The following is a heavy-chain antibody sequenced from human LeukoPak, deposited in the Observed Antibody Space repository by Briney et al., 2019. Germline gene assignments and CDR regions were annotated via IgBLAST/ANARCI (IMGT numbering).Heavy chain of an antibody. J-gene: IGHJ5*02. Sequence: ASVKVSCKASGYTFTSYYMHWVRQAPGQGLEWMGIINPSGGSTSYAQKFQGRVTMTRDTSTSTVYMELSSLRSEDTAVYYCATERSDFWSGYSPWGQGTLVTVSS. V-gene: IGHV1-46*01. CDR2: INPSGGST. CDR3: ATERSDFWSGYSP. CDR1: GYTFTSYY. D-gene: IGHD3-3*01.